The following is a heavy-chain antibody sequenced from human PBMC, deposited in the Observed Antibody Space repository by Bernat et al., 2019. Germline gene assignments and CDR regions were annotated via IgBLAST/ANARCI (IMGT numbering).Heavy chain of an antibody. V-gene: IGHV3-48*03. CDR3: ERWFRASTTSLWYFDL. CDR2: IETDGSRT. J-gene: IGHJ2*01. CDR1: GFAFSNYE. Sequence: EVQLVESGGGLVQPGGSLRLSCAASGFAFSNYEMNWVRHAPGKGLEWLSYIETDGSRTYYAGSVKGRFTISRDNAKDSLYLHMNSLRAEDTAVYYCERWFRASTTSLWYFDLWGRGTLVAVSS. D-gene: IGHD2/OR15-2a*01.